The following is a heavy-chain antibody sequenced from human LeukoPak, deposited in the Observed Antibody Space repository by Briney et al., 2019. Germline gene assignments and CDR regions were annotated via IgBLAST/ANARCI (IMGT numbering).Heavy chain of an antibody. CDR1: GGSISSGGYS. CDR3: ARGVGGYSYGPDY. J-gene: IGHJ4*02. D-gene: IGHD5-18*01. CDR2: IYHSGST. Sequence: PSETLSLTCAVSGGSISSGGYSWSWIRQPPGKGLEWIGYIYHSGSTYYNPPLKSRVTISVDRSKNQFSLKLSSVTAADTAVYYCARGVGGYSYGPDYWGQGTLVTVSS. V-gene: IGHV4-30-2*01.